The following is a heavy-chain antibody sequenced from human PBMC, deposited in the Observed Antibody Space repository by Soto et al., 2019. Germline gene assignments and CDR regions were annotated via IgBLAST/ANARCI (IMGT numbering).Heavy chain of an antibody. CDR2: TSYDGNHK. CDR1: GFNFNDYG. V-gene: IGHV3-30*18. CDR3: VKGDLDTAMVNSPDALDF. J-gene: IGHJ3*01. Sequence: QVKLVESGGGLVQPGRSLRLSCEASGFNFNDYGMHWVRQVPGKGLEWVAVTSYDGNHKYYAQSVKGRFTIARDNSKSTLFLHMDSLRREDTAVYHCVKGDLDTAMVNSPDALDFWGQGTMVTVSS. D-gene: IGHD5-18*01.